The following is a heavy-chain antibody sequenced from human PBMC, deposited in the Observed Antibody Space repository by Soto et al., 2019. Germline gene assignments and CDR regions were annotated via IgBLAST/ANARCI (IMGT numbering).Heavy chain of an antibody. V-gene: IGHV4-38-2*01. J-gene: IGHJ6*02. D-gene: IGHD3-9*01. CDR3: SRTFDDYGREV. CDR2: IYHAGSV. Sequence: SETLSLTCAVSGYSIASGYYWAWIRQSPGKGLEWIGSIYHAGSVYYNPSLNSRVAVSLDTSKNHFSLKLTSVTAADTAVYYCSRTFDDYGREVWGQRTTVT. CDR1: GYSIASGYY.